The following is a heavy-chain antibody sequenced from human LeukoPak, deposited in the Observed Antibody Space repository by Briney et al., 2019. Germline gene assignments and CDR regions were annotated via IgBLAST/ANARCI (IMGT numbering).Heavy chain of an antibody. J-gene: IGHJ3*02. CDR2: IIPILGIA. Sequence: ASVKVSCKASGGTFSSYTISWVRQAPGQGLEWMGRIIPILGIANYAQKFQGRVTITADKSTSTAYMELSSLRSEDTAVYYCARDKEDGYNPAVGAFDIWGQGTMVTVSS. CDR1: GGTFSSYT. V-gene: IGHV1-69*04. CDR3: ARDKEDGYNPAVGAFDI. D-gene: IGHD5-24*01.